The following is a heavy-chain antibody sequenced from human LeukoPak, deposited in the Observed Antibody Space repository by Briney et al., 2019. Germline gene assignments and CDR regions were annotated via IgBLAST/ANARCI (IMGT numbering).Heavy chain of an antibody. CDR1: GGSFSGYY. V-gene: IGHV4-34*01. CDR2: INHSGST. CDR3: ARDRDAISGAFDI. Sequence: PSETLSLTCAVYGGSFSGYYWSWIRQPPGKGLEWIGEINHSGSTNYNPSLKSRVTISVDTSKNQSSLKLSSVTAADTAVYYCARDRDAISGAFDIWGQGTMVTVSS. D-gene: IGHD2-8*01. J-gene: IGHJ3*02.